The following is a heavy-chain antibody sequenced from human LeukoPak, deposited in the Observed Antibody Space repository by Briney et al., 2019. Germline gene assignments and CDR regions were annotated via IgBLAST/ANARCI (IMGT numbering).Heavy chain of an antibody. CDR3: ASMGPGGYYFDY. CDR1: GFTFSSYE. V-gene: IGHV3-48*03. Sequence: GGSLRLSCAASGFTFSSYEMNWVRQAPGKGLEWVSYISSSGSTIYYADSVKCRFTISRDNAKNSLYLQMNSLRAEDTAVYYCASMGPGGYYFDYWGQGTLVTVSS. J-gene: IGHJ4*02. D-gene: IGHD3-10*01. CDR2: ISSSGSTI.